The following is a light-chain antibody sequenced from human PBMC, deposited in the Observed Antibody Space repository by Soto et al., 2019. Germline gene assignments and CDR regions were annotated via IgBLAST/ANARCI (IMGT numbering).Light chain of an antibody. CDR1: QSVSSY. CDR3: EPRSNWPALT. Sequence: EIVLTQSPSTLSLSPGERASLSCRASQSVSSYLAWYQQKPCQAPRLLIYDASNRATGIPARFSGSGSGTGFTLTISSLEPEDFAVYYCEPRSNWPALTFGGGTKVESK. J-gene: IGKJ4*01. CDR2: DAS. V-gene: IGKV3-11*01.